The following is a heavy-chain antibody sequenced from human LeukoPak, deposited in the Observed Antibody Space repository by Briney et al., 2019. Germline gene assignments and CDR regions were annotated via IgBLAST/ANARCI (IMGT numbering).Heavy chain of an antibody. CDR1: GFTFSSYS. D-gene: IGHD1-26*01. J-gene: IGHJ5*02. CDR3: ARGPVVVGTLGGFDP. V-gene: IGHV3-21*01. CDR2: ISSSSYI. Sequence: AGGSLRLSFAAPGFTFSSYSMNWVRQAPGKGLEWVSSISSSSYIYYADSVKGRFTISRDNAKNSLYLQMNSLRAEDTAVYYCARGPVVVGTLGGFDPWGQGTLVTVSS.